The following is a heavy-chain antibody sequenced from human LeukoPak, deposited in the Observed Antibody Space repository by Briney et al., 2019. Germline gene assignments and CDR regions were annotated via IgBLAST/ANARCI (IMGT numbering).Heavy chain of an antibody. D-gene: IGHD6-19*01. V-gene: IGHV1-46*01. Sequence: ASVTVSCKASGYTFTSYYMHWVRQAPGQGLEWMGIINPSGGSTSYAQKFQGRVTMTRDTSTSTVYMELSSLRSEDTAVYYCAREVIAVAGTDWYFDLWGRGTLVTVSS. CDR1: GYTFTSYY. J-gene: IGHJ2*01. CDR2: INPSGGST. CDR3: AREVIAVAGTDWYFDL.